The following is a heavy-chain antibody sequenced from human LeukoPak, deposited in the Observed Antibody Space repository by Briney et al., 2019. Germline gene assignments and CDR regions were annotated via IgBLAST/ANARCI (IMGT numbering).Heavy chain of an antibody. V-gene: IGHV3-23*01. D-gene: IGHD5-18*01. J-gene: IGHJ4*02. CDR1: GFTFSSYA. CDR3: AKADTAMVNYFDY. Sequence: GGSLRLSCAASGFTFSSYAMSWVRQDPGKGLEWVSAISGSGGSTYYADSVKGRFTISRDNSKNTLYLQMNSLRAEDTAVYYCAKADTAMVNYFDYWGQGTLVTVSS. CDR2: ISGSGGST.